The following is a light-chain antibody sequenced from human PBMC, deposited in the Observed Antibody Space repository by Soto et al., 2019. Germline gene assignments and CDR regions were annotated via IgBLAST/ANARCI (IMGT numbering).Light chain of an antibody. CDR3: QQSYSSPLT. V-gene: IGKV1-39*01. CDR2: AAS. Sequence: DIQMTQSPSSLSASVGDRVTITCRASQRINSFLSWYQRKPGKAPKLLIYAASSLQSGVPSSFSGSGSVTDFTLTISNLQPEDFATYYFQQSYSSPLTFGPGTRLDI. CDR1: QRINSF. J-gene: IGKJ3*01.